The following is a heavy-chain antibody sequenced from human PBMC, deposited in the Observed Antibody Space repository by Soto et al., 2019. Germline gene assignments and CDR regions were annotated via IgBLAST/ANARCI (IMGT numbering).Heavy chain of an antibody. J-gene: IGHJ4*02. Sequence: SETLSLTCSVSGGSISSGGFYWNWIRQRPGKGLEWIAYISYSGSTYYSPSLKSRVTISVDTSKNQFSLKLSSVTAADTAVYYCARGLDSSGWYYYFDYWGQGTLVTVSS. CDR3: ARGLDSSGWYYYFDY. CDR1: GGSISSGGFY. D-gene: IGHD6-19*01. V-gene: IGHV4-61*08. CDR2: ISYSGST.